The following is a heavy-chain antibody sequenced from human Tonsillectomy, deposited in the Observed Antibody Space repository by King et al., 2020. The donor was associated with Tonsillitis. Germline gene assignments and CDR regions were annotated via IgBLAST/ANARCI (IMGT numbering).Heavy chain of an antibody. J-gene: IGHJ5*02. Sequence: TLKESGPTLVKPTQTLTLTCNFSGFSLNTYGVGVGWIRQPPGKALEWLALIYWDDDTRYSPFLKNRLTITKDTSKNQVVLTMTNMDPVDTATYYCAHRHDRTSGRWFDPWGQGTLVTVSS. D-gene: IGHD2-2*01. CDR3: AHRHDRTSGRWFDP. CDR1: GFSLNTYGVG. V-gene: IGHV2-5*02. CDR2: IYWDDDT.